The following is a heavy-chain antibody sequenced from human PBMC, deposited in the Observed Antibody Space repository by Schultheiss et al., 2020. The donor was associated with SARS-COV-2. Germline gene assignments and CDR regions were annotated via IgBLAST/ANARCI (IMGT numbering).Heavy chain of an antibody. V-gene: IGHV4-34*01. Sequence: SETLSLTCAVYGGSFSGYYWSWIRQPPGKGLEWIGEINHSGSTNYNPSLKSRVTISVDTSKNQISLKLSSVTAADTAVYYCATSKGTYCSSTSCYFPRYFDYWGQGTLVTVSS. CDR3: ATSKGTYCSSTSCYFPRYFDY. CDR2: INHSGST. CDR1: GGSFSGYY. D-gene: IGHD2-2*01. J-gene: IGHJ4*02.